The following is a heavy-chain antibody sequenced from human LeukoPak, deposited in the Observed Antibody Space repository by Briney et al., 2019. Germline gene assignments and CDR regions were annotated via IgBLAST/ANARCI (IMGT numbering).Heavy chain of an antibody. J-gene: IGHJ2*01. CDR2: IYHSGST. D-gene: IGHD3-10*01. CDR1: GYSISSGYY. Sequence: PSETLSLTCAVSGYSISSGYYWGWIRQPPGKGLEWIGSIYHSGSTYYNPSLKSRVTISVDTSKNQFSLKLSSVTAADTAVYYCARDFGESYREGHFDLWGRGTLVTVSS. V-gene: IGHV4-38-2*02. CDR3: ARDFGESYREGHFDL.